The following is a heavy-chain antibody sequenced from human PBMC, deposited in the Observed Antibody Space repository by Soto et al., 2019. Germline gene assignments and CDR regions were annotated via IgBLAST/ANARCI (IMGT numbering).Heavy chain of an antibody. J-gene: IGHJ5*02. CDR1: GFTFTNVW. Sequence: EVQLVESGGGLVQPGGSLRLSCAASGFTFTNVWMSWVRQAPGKGLEWVAIINQDGNAKYYVDSVTGRFTISRDNAENSLYLQMNSLRVEDTAVYYCARDKVRSNYFDPWGQGALVTVSS. CDR2: INQDGNAK. D-gene: IGHD3-10*01. CDR3: ARDKVRSNYFDP. V-gene: IGHV3-7*01.